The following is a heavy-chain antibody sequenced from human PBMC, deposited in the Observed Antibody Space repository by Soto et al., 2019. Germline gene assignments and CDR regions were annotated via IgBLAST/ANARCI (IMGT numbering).Heavy chain of an antibody. V-gene: IGHV3-30-3*01. CDR2: MSYDGSKK. CDR1: GFTFSIYA. D-gene: IGHD6-13*01. J-gene: IGHJ4*02. Sequence: PGGSLRLSCAASGFTFSIYAIHWVRQAPGKGLEWVAVMSYDGSKKYYADSVKGRFTISRDNSKNTLYLQMSSLRAEDTAVYYCARGHTSSWYYFDFWGQGALVTVSS. CDR3: ARGHTSSWYYFDF.